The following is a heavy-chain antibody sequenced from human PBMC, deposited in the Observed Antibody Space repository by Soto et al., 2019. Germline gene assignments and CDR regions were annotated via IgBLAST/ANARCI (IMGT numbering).Heavy chain of an antibody. Sequence: SETLSLTCTVSGGSISSYYWSWIRRPPGKGLEWIGYIYNSGSTHSNPSLQSRVTISVDTSKNQFSLKLSSVTAADTAVYYCARGEDAFFYYGLDVWGQGITVTVSS. V-gene: IGHV4-59*01. J-gene: IGHJ6*02. CDR1: GGSISSYY. CDR3: ARGEDAFFYYGLDV. CDR2: IYNSGST.